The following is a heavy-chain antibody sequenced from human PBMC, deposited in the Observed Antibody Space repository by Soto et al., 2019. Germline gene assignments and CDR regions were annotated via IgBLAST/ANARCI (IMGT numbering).Heavy chain of an antibody. CDR2: IYHSGST. V-gene: IGHV4-38-2*01. CDR1: GYSIHSPSS. Sequence: SETLYLTCAVHGYSIHSPSSWSPTRDPTGKGLEWIGSIYHSGSTYYNPSLKSRVTLSVDTSKNLFSLKLSSVTAADTAVYYCARGNYGDYAEGWGHGTLVTVS. J-gene: IGHJ4*01. D-gene: IGHD4-17*01. CDR3: ARGNYGDYAEG.